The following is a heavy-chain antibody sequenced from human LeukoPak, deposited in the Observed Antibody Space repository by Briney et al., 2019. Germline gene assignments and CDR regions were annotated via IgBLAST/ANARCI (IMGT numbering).Heavy chain of an antibody. Sequence: GGSLRLSFAASGFSISSSAMNWVRQAPGKGLEWVSSINNVASHIYYAGSVRGRFTISRDNAKNSVYLQMNSLRAEDTAVYYCTRDATYYLRYGYFDYWGQGTLVTVSS. CDR1: GFSISSSA. CDR2: INNVASHI. V-gene: IGHV3-21*01. CDR3: TRDATYYLRYGYFDY. J-gene: IGHJ4*02. D-gene: IGHD2/OR15-2a*01.